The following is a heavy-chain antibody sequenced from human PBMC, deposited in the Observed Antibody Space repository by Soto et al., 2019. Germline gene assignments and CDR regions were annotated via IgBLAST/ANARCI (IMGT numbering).Heavy chain of an antibody. D-gene: IGHD3-22*01. CDR2: IYYSGST. J-gene: IGHJ4*02. Sequence: SETLSLTCTVSGGSISSGGYYWSWIRQHPGKGLEWIGYIYYSGSTYYNPSLKSRVTISVDTPKNQFSLKLSSVTAADTAVYYCASQYYYDSSGYYVFSRAQRTPVTVSA. V-gene: IGHV4-31*03. CDR1: GGSISSGGYY. CDR3: ASQYYYDSSGYYVFS.